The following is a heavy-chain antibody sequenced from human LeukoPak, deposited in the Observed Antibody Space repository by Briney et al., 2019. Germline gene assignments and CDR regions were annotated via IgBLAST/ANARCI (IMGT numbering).Heavy chain of an antibody. CDR2: ISGSGGSA. CDR3: AKGRDGYNADFDY. J-gene: IGHJ4*02. Sequence: GGSLRLSCAASGFTFSSYAMSWVRQAPGKGLEWVSGISGSGGSAYYADSVKGRFTISRDNSKNTLYLQMNSLRAEDTAVYYCAKGRDGYNADFDYWGQGTLVTVSS. V-gene: IGHV3-23*01. D-gene: IGHD5-24*01. CDR1: GFTFSSYA.